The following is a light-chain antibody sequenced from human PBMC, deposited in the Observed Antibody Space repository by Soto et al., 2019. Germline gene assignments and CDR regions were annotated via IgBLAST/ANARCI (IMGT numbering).Light chain of an antibody. Sequence: QAVVTQPPSASGTPGQRVTISCSGSSSNIGSNYVFWYQHLPVTAPKLLIYRNNQRPSGVPDRFSGSKSGTSASLAISGLRSEDETDYYCAAWDDSLSGVVFGGGTKVTVL. CDR2: RNN. V-gene: IGLV1-47*01. J-gene: IGLJ2*01. CDR1: SSNIGSNY. CDR3: AAWDDSLSGVV.